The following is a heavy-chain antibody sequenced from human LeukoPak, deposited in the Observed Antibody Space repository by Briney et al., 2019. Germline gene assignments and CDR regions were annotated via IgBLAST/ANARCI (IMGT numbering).Heavy chain of an antibody. CDR1: GYTFTSYA. J-gene: IGHJ5*02. D-gene: IGHD3-22*01. CDR2: INAGNGNT. CDR3: ARLTYYYDSSGQNWFDP. V-gene: IGHV1-3*01. Sequence: ASVKVSCKASGYTFTSYAMHWVRQAPGQRLEWMGWINAGNGNTKYSQKFQGRVTITRDTSARTAYMELSSLRSEDTAVYYCARLTYYYDSSGQNWFDPWGQGTLVTVSS.